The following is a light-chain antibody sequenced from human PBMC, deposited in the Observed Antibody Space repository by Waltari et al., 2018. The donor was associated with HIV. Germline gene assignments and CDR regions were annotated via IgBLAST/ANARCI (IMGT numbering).Light chain of an antibody. CDR3: AAWDDNLNAL. Sequence: QSVLRHPPSASVTPVQRATISCSGGWSNIGSNRIIWYQQLPGMDPKLLTDGNKQRPSGVPDRFSGSKSGTSASLAISGLQSEDEADYYCAAWDDNLNALFGGGTKLTVL. J-gene: IGLJ2*01. CDR1: WSNIGSNR. CDR2: GNK. V-gene: IGLV1-44*01.